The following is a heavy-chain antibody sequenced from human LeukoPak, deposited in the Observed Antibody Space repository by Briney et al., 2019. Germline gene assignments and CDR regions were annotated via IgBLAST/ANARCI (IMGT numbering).Heavy chain of an antibody. Sequence: GQSLKISCKGFGFTFTYYWIGWVRQMPGKGLEWMGIIYPSNSDARYSPSLQGQVTISADKSISTAYLQWSNLKASDTAMYYCARRDAFTYGWFDPWGQGTLVTVSS. CDR3: ARRDAFTYGWFDP. J-gene: IGHJ5*02. CDR1: GFTFTYYW. V-gene: IGHV5-51*01. CDR2: IYPSNSDA. D-gene: IGHD2/OR15-2a*01.